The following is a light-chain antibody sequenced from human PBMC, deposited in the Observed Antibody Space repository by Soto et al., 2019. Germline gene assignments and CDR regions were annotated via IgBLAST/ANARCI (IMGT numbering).Light chain of an antibody. CDR2: GAS. Sequence: DIQMTQSPSSLSASVRARVTITCRASQSISGSLNWYQQKREKAPKLLIYGASTLQSGVPSRFGGSGSGTDYTLTISSLQPDDFATYYCRQSYRTPTFGQGTRLEIK. CDR3: RQSYRTPT. J-gene: IGKJ5*01. CDR1: QSISGS. V-gene: IGKV1-39*01.